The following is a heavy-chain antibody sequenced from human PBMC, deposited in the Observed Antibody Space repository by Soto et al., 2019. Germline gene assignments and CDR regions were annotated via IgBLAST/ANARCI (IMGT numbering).Heavy chain of an antibody. J-gene: IGHJ4*02. V-gene: IGHV3-23*01. CDR3: AKDRYSSSWYSSFDY. Sequence: GGSLRLSCAASGFTFSSYAMSWVRQAPGKGLEWVSAISGSGGSTYYADTVKGRVAISRDKSKNTLYLQMNSLRAEDTSVYYCAKDRYSSSWYSSFDYWGQGTLVTVSS. CDR1: GFTFSSYA. D-gene: IGHD6-13*01. CDR2: ISGSGGST.